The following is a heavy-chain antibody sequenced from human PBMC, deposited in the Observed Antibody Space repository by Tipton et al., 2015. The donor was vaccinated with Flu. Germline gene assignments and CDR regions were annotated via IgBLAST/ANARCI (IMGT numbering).Heavy chain of an antibody. CDR1: GFTPGEYA. J-gene: IGHJ4*02. CDR3: TRAGCTGINCYGYY. V-gene: IGHV3-49*03. CDR2: ITSKADGETT. D-gene: IGHD3-10*01. Sequence: SLRLSCSVSGFTPGEYAMSWFRQAPGEGLEWVGFITSKADGETTQHAASVKGRFTISRDDSKSLAYLQMNSLKTEDTAMYYYTRAGCTGINCYGYYWGQGTLVTVSS.